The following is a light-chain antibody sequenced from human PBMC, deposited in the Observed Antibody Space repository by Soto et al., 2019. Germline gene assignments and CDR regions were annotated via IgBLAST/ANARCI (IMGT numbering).Light chain of an antibody. Sequence: GSVGDRVTITCRASQTISSWLAWYQQKPGKAPKLLIYKASTLKSGVPSRFRGSGSGTDFTLTITSLQPEDLATYYCQQLNSYSPRLIFGGGTKVDIK. CDR2: KAS. J-gene: IGKJ4*01. CDR3: QQLNSYSPRLI. V-gene: IGKV1-5*03. CDR1: QTISSW.